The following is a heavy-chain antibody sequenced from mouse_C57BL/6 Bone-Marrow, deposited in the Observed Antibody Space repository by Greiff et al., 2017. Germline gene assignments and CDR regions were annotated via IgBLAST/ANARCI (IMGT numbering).Heavy chain of an antibody. CDR1: GYTFTSYW. CDR2: IDPSDSYT. CDR3: ARGIPGAFAY. J-gene: IGHJ3*01. Sequence: QVQLQQPGAELVMPGASVKLSCKASGYTFTSYWMHWVKQRPGQGLEWIGEIDPSDSYTNYNQKFKGQSTLTVDKSSSTAYMQLSSLTSEDSAVYYCARGIPGAFAYWGQGTLVTVSA. V-gene: IGHV1-69*01. D-gene: IGHD4-1*01.